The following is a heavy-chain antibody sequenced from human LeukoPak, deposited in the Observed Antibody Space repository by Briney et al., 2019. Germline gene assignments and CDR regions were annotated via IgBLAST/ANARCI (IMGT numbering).Heavy chain of an antibody. J-gene: IGHJ4*02. CDR1: GFSFTHNY. Sequence: GGSLKLSCVTSGFSFTHNYMSWVRQAPGKGLEWVSVLYSGGTTSYADSVKGRFTISRDSFNDTLYLQMNNLRAEDTALYYCAKATTVTYTTPFDFWGQGILVIVSS. CDR2: LYSGGTT. D-gene: IGHD4-17*01. V-gene: IGHV3-66*01. CDR3: AKATTVTYTTPFDF.